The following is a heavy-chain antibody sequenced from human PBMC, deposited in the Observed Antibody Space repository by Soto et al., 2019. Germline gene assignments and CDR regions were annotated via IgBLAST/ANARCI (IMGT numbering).Heavy chain of an antibody. V-gene: IGHV3-30*03. J-gene: IGHJ4*02. D-gene: IGHD6-19*01. CDR2: ISFDGSSE. Sequence: QVQLVESGGGVVQSGRSLRLSCVASGFTFSHYAMYWVRQAPGKGLEWVALISFDGSSEYYADSVKGRFTISRDNSKNTLYVQVNSLRREDTAVYHCATSPTSSGWSLVDYWGLGTLVTVSS. CDR3: ATSPTSSGWSLVDY. CDR1: GFTFSHYA.